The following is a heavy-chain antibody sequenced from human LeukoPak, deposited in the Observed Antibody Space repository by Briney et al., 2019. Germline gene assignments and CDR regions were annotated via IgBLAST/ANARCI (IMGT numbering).Heavy chain of an antibody. CDR1: GFTFNDYA. CDR2: ISWNSGSI. J-gene: IGHJ4*02. CDR3: AKDIGWGDYGDSFDY. V-gene: IGHV3-9*01. D-gene: IGHD4-17*01. Sequence: GGSLRLSCAASGFTFNDYAMHWVRQAPGKGLEWVSGISWNSGSIGYADSVKGRFTISRDNVKNSLYLQMNSLRAEDTALYYCAKDIGWGDYGDSFDYWGQGTLVTVSS.